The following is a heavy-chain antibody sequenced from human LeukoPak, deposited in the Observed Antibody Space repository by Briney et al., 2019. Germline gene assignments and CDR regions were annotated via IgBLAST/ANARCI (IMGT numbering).Heavy chain of an antibody. D-gene: IGHD3-22*01. CDR3: AREGYYYDSSGYPKTHYYYGMDV. V-gene: IGHV3-7*01. J-gene: IGHJ6*02. Sequence: GGSLRLSCAASGFTFSSYWMSWVRQAPGKGLEGVANIKQDGSEKYYVDSVKGRFTISRDNAKNSLYLQMNSLRAEDTAVYYCAREGYYYDSSGYPKTHYYYGMDVWGQGTTVTVSS. CDR1: GFTFSSYW. CDR2: IKQDGSEK.